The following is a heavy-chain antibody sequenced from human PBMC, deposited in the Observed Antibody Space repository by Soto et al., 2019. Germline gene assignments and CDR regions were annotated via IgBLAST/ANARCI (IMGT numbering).Heavy chain of an antibody. D-gene: IGHD2-2*01. V-gene: IGHV4-59*01. CDR1: GGSISSYY. Sequence: QVQLQESGPGLVKPSETLSLTCTVSGGSISSYYWSWIRQPPGKGLEWIGYIYYSGSTNYNRSLKSRVTISIDTSKNQFSLNLSAVTAAYTAVYYCAGGEGRFAMPSGYWGQGTLVTLSS. CDR2: IYYSGST. J-gene: IGHJ4*02. CDR3: AGGEGRFAMPSGY.